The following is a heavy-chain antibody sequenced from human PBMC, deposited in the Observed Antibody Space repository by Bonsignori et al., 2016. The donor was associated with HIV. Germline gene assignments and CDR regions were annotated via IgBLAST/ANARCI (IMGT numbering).Heavy chain of an antibody. J-gene: IGHJ6*03. CDR1: GFTFSSYG. CDR2: ISYDGSNK. V-gene: IGHV3-30*03. CDR3: AIYPGPWSSSSAHNMDV. Sequence: GESLKISCAASGFTFSSYGMHWVRQAPGKGLEWVAVISYDGSNKYYADSVKGRFTISRDNSKNTLYLQMNSLRAEDTAVYYCAIYPGPWSSSSAHNMDVWGKGTTVTVSS. D-gene: IGHD6-6*01.